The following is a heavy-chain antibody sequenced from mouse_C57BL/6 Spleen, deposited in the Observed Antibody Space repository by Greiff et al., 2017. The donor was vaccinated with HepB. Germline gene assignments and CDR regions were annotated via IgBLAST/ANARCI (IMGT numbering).Heavy chain of an antibody. CDR1: GYTFTDYE. Sequence: VQLQQSGAELVRPGASVTLSCKASGYTFTDYEMHWVKQTPVHGLEWIGAIDPETGGTAYNQKFKGKAILTADKSSRTAYMELRSLTSEDCAVFYCTRSDYDVIWSQGTTLTVSS. CDR3: TRSDYDVI. J-gene: IGHJ2*01. D-gene: IGHD2-4*01. V-gene: IGHV1-15*01. CDR2: IDPETGGT.